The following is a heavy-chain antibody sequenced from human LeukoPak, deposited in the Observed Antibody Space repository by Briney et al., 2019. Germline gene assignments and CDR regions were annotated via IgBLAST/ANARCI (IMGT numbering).Heavy chain of an antibody. CDR3: ASQGYSSSWYYFDY. J-gene: IGHJ4*02. V-gene: IGHV4-59*08. D-gene: IGHD6-13*01. CDR1: TGSTTGYY. Sequence: PSETLSLTCTVSTGSTTGYYWSWIRQAPGKGLEWIGFIYYGGFTNYNPSLKSRVTISVDTSKNQFSLKLSSVTAADTAVYYCASQGYSSSWYYFDYWGQGTLVTVSS. CDR2: IYYGGFT.